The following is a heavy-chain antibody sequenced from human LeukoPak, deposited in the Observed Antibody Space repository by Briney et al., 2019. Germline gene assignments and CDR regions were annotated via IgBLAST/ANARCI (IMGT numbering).Heavy chain of an antibody. CDR3: ARGGTRGSLSS. J-gene: IGHJ5*02. D-gene: IGHD1-1*01. V-gene: IGHV4-31*03. Sequence: SETLSLTCTVSGGSISSCGYYWSWIRQYPGKGLEWIGYIYYSGSTYYNPSLKSRVTISLDTSKNQFSLKLSSVTAADTAVYYCARGGTRGSLSSWGQGTLVTVSS. CDR2: IYYSGST. CDR1: GGSISSCGYY.